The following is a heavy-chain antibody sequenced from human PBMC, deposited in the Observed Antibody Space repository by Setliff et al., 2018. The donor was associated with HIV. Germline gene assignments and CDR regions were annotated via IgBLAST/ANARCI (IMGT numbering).Heavy chain of an antibody. J-gene: IGHJ4*02. V-gene: IGHV1-69*10. Sequence: SVKVSCKASGGTFSSYAISWVRQAPGQGLEWMGGIIPIFGIANYAQKFQGRVTITADKSTSTAYMELSSLRSGDTAVYYCARSSGWYQGDFDYWGQGTLVTVSS. CDR1: GGTFSSYA. CDR3: ARSSGWYQGDFDY. CDR2: IIPIFGIA. D-gene: IGHD6-19*01.